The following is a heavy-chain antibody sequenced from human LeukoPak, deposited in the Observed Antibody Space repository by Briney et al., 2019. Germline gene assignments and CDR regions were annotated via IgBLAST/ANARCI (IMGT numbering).Heavy chain of an antibody. CDR3: AKLGPTMVREGEGFDY. D-gene: IGHD3-10*01. Sequence: GGSLRLSCAASGFTFSSYGMHWVRQAPGKGLEWVAFIRYDGSNKYYADSVKGRFTISRDNSKNTLYLQMNSLRAEDKAVYYCAKLGPTMVREGEGFDYWGRGTLVTVSS. V-gene: IGHV3-30*02. CDR1: GFTFSSYG. J-gene: IGHJ4*02. CDR2: IRYDGSNK.